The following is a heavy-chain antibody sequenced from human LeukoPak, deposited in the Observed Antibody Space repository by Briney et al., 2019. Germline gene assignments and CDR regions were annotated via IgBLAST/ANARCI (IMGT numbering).Heavy chain of an antibody. Sequence: NPGGSLRHSCAPSGFTFCDHYMSRIRQAPGKGLEWVSYISSSSSYTNYADSVKGRFTISRDNAKNSLYLQMNSLGAEDTAGYYCSRNPIDFDSSPGFDPRGQGTLVTVSS. CDR1: GFTFCDHY. CDR3: SRNPIDFDSSPGFDP. J-gene: IGHJ5*02. CDR2: ISSSSSYT. D-gene: IGHD3-9*01. V-gene: IGHV3-11*06.